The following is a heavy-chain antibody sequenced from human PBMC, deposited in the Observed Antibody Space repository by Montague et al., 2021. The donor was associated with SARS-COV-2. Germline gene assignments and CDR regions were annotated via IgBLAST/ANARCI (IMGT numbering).Heavy chain of an antibody. CDR1: GGSISSGGSYY. D-gene: IGHD3-22*01. J-gene: IGHJ6*02. Sequence: SETLSLTCTVSGGSISSGGSYYWSWIWQPAGKGLEWIGYIYYSGSTNYNPSLKSRVTISVDTSKNQFSLKLSSVTAADTAVYYCARDSDYYDSSAGYYYGMDVWGQGTTVTVSS. CDR3: ARDSDYYDSSAGYYYGMDV. CDR2: IYYSGST. V-gene: IGHV4-61*10.